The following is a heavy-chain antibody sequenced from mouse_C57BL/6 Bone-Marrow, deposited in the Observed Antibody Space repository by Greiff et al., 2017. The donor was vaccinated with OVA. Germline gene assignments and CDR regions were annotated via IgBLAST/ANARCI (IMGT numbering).Heavy chain of an antibody. V-gene: IGHV1-81*01. CDR3: ARLRGEAMDY. J-gene: IGHJ4*01. Sequence: QVQLKESGAELARPGASVKLSCKASGYTFTSYGISWVKQRTGQGLEWIGEIYPRSGNTYYNEKFKGKATLTADKSSSTAYMELRSLTSEDSAVYFCARLRGEAMDYWGQGTSVTVSS. CDR1: GYTFTSYG. CDR2: IYPRSGNT.